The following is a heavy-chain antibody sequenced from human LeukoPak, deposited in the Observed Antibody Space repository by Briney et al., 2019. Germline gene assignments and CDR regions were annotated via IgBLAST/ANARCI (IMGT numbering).Heavy chain of an antibody. J-gene: IGHJ4*02. CDR1: GFTFSSYW. CDR3: ARGAKDYGGNSVGIDY. CDR2: INTDGSST. D-gene: IGHD4-23*01. Sequence: GGSLRLSCAASGFTFSSYWMHWVRQDPGKGLVWVSRINTDGSSTSYADSVKGRFTISRDNAKNTLYLQMNSLRAEDTAVYYCARGAKDYGGNSVGIDYWGQGTLVTVSS. V-gene: IGHV3-74*01.